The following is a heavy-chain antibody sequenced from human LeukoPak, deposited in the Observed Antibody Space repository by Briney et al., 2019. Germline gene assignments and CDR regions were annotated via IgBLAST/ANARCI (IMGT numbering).Heavy chain of an antibody. D-gene: IGHD6-6*01. CDR1: GFTFSSYE. V-gene: IGHV3-48*03. J-gene: IGHJ6*03. CDR3: ARCEAARFYYYMDV. Sequence: GGSLRLSCAASGFTFSSYETNWVRQAPGKGLEWVSYISSSCSTICYADSVKGRFTISRDNAKNSLYLQMNSLRAEDTAVYYCARCEAARFYYYMDVWGKGTTVTVSS. CDR2: ISSSCSTI.